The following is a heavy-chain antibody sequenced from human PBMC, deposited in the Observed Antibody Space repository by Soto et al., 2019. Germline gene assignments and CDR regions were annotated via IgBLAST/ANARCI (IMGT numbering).Heavy chain of an antibody. CDR3: ARAPRIGAFDI. Sequence: GASVKVSCKASGGTFSSYGISWVRQAPGQGLEWMGWISAYNGNTNYAQKLQGRVTMTTDTSTSTAYMEPRSLRSDDTAVYYCARAPRIGAFDIWGQGTMVTVSS. CDR1: GGTFSSYG. J-gene: IGHJ3*02. V-gene: IGHV1-18*01. CDR2: ISAYNGNT.